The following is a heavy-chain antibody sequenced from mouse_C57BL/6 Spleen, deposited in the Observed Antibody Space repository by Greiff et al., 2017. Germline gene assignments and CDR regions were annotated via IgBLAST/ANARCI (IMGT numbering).Heavy chain of an antibody. CDR3: ARGGGYFDY. V-gene: IGHV1-52*01. CDR1: GYTFTSYW. Sequence: QVQLLQPGAELVRPGSSVKLSCKASGYTFTSYWMHWVKQRPIQGLEWIGNIDPSDSDTHYNQKFKDKATLTVDKSSSTVHMQLSSLTAEDSAVYYCARGGGYFDYWGQGTTLTVSS. CDR2: IDPSDSDT. J-gene: IGHJ2*01.